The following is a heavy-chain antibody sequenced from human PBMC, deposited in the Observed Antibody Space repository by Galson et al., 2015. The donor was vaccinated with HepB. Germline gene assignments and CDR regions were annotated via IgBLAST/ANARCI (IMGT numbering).Heavy chain of an antibody. CDR1: GYTFTSYG. V-gene: IGHV1-18*01. D-gene: IGHD2-2*01. Sequence: SVKVSCKASGYTFTSYGISWVRQAPGQGLEWMGWISAYNGNTNYAQKLRGRVTMTTDTSTSTAYMELRSLRSDDTAVYYCARDGDQLLFYYYMDVWGKGTTVTVSS. CDR2: ISAYNGNT. CDR3: ARDGDQLLFYYYMDV. J-gene: IGHJ6*03.